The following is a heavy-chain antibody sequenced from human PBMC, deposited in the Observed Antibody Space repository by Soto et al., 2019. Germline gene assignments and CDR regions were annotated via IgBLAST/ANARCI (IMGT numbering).Heavy chain of an antibody. D-gene: IGHD4-17*01. V-gene: IGHV3-30*18. CDR1: GFTFSSYG. CDR3: VKESTTGPFDY. J-gene: IGHJ4*02. CDR2: ISYDGSNK. Sequence: GGSLRLSCAASGFTFSSYGMHWVRQAPGKGLEWVAVISYDGSNKYYADSVKGRFTISRDNSKNTLYLQMNSLRAEDTAVYYCVKESTTGPFDYWGQGTLVTVSS.